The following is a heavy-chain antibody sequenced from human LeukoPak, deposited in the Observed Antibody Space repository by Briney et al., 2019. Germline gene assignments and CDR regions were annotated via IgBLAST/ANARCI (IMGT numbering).Heavy chain of an antibody. V-gene: IGHV3-74*01. J-gene: IGHJ3*02. CDR1: GCTFSSYW. CDR2: INSDGSST. Sequence: PGGSLRLSCAASGCTFSSYWMHWVRQAPGKGLVWVSRINSDGSSTSYADSVKGRFTISRDNAKNTLYLQMNSLRAEDTAVYYCAREGGSGWSRAFDIWGQGTMVTVSS. D-gene: IGHD6-19*01. CDR3: AREGGSGWSRAFDI.